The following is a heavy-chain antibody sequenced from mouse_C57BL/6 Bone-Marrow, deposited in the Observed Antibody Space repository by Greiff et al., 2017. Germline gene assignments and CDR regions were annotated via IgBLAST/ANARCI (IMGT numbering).Heavy chain of an antibody. CDR3: ARYTYEYDEDWYFDV. D-gene: IGHD2-4*01. J-gene: IGHJ1*03. Sequence: QVQLKQSGAELARPGASVKMSCKASGYTFTSYTMHWVKQRPGQGLEWIGYINPSSGYTKYNQKFKDKATLTADKSSSTAYMQLRSLTSEDSAVYYCARYTYEYDEDWYFDVWGTGTTV. CDR2: INPSSGYT. CDR1: GYTFTSYT. V-gene: IGHV1-4*01.